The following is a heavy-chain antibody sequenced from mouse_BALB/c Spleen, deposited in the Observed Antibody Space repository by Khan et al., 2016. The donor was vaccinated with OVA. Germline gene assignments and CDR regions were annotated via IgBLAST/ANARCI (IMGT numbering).Heavy chain of an antibody. CDR2: INPSTGYT. CDR1: GYTFTSYW. D-gene: IGHD1-1*01. Sequence: QVQLQQSGAELAKPGASVKMSCKASGYTFTSYWMHWVKQRPGQGLEWIGYINPSTGYTEYNQKFKDKATLTADKSSSTAYMQLSSLTSEDSAVYYWANHGSSSAWFTYWGQGTLVTVSA. CDR3: ANHGSSSAWFTY. J-gene: IGHJ3*01. V-gene: IGHV1-7*01.